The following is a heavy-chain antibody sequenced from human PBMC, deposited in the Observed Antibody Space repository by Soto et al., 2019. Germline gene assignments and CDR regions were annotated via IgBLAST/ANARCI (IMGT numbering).Heavy chain of an antibody. Sequence: PSETLSLTCTVSGGSISSYYWSWIRQPPGKGLEWIGYIYYSGSTNYNPSLKSRVTIPVDTSKNQFSLKLSSVTAADTAVYYCARDQTNSSGYFSLTPKYNWFDPWGQGTLVTVS. CDR1: GGSISSYY. CDR3: ARDQTNSSGYFSLTPKYNWFDP. D-gene: IGHD3-22*01. CDR2: IYYSGST. J-gene: IGHJ5*02. V-gene: IGHV4-59*01.